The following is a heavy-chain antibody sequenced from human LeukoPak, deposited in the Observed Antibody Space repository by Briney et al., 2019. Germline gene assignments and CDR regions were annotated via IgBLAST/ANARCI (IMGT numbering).Heavy chain of an antibody. Sequence: ASVKVSCKASGYIFTGYYMHWVRQAPGQGLEWMGWINPNSGGTNYAQKFQGRVTMTRDTSISTAYMELSRLRSDDTAVYYCASLYGSGSYYNEYFDYWGQGTLVTVSS. J-gene: IGHJ4*02. V-gene: IGHV1-2*02. CDR1: GYIFTGYY. CDR2: INPNSGGT. CDR3: ASLYGSGSYYNEYFDY. D-gene: IGHD3-10*01.